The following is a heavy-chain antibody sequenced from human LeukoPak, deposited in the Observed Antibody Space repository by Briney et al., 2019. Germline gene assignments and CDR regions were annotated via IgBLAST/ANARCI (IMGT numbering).Heavy chain of an antibody. CDR2: IYYSGST. Sequence: SETLSLTCTVSGGSISSSSYYWGWIRQPPGKGLEWIGSIYYSGSTYYNPSLKSRVTISVDTSKNQFSLKLSPVTAADTAVYYCARQGHFWSGFAFDIWGQGTMVTVSS. J-gene: IGHJ3*02. V-gene: IGHV4-39*01. CDR3: ARQGHFWSGFAFDI. D-gene: IGHD3-3*01. CDR1: GGSISSSSYY.